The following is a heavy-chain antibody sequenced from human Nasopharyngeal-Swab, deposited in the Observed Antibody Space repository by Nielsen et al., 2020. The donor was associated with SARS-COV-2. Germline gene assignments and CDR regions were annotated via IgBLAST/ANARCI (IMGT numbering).Heavy chain of an antibody. D-gene: IGHD6-13*01. V-gene: IGHV3-23*01. CDR2: IDHNGGNT. J-gene: IGHJ4*02. Sequence: WIRQPPGKGLEWVSRIDHNGGNTQYADSVKGRFTTSRDNSKNTLYLEVNSLRAEDTAAYYCAKEGLSIAAAGTVDYWGQGTLVTVSS. CDR3: AKEGLSIAAAGTVDY.